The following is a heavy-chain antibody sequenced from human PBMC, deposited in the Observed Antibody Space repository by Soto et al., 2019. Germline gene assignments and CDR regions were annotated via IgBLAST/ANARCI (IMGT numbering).Heavy chain of an antibody. CDR2: IWYDGSNK. CDR3: AREKSTMVRGVIYTFDI. J-gene: IGHJ3*02. CDR1: GFTFSSYG. D-gene: IGHD3-10*01. Sequence: GGSLRLSCAASGFTFSSYGMHWVRQAPGKGLEWVAVIWYDGSNKYYADSVKGRFTISRDNSKNTLYLQMNSLRAEDTAVYYCAREKSTMVRGVIYTFDIWGQGTMVTVSS. V-gene: IGHV3-33*01.